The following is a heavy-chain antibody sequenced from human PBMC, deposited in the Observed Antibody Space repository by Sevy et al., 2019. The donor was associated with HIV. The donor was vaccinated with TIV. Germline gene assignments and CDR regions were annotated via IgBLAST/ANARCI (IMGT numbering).Heavy chain of an antibody. V-gene: IGHV3-48*03. D-gene: IGHD4-17*01. CDR1: GFTFSSYE. CDR3: ARDLPPSATTVAHFDY. CDR2: ISNSGTTI. J-gene: IGHJ4*02. Sequence: GGSLRLSCAASGFTFSSYEMNWVRQAPGKGLEWVSYISNSGTTISYSDSVRGRFSISRDNARNSLYLQMNNLRAEDTAVYYCARDLPPSATTVAHFDYWGQGTLVTVSS.